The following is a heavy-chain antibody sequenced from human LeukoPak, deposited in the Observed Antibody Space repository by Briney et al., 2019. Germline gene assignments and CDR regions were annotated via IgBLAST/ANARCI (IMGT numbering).Heavy chain of an antibody. CDR2: IIPILGIA. J-gene: IGHJ1*01. Sequence: SVKVSCKASGGTFSSYAISWVRQAPGQGLEWMGRIIPILGIANYAQKFQGRVTITADKSTSTAYMELSSLRSEDTAVYYCAKRDGSKPGAEYFQHWGQGTLVTVSS. V-gene: IGHV1-69*04. CDR3: AKRDGSKPGAEYFQH. CDR1: GGTFSSYA. D-gene: IGHD5-24*01.